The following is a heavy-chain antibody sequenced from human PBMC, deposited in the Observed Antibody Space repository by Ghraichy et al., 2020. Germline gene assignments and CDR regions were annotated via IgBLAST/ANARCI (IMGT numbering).Heavy chain of an antibody. CDR1: GYTFTSYD. CDR2: MNPNSGNT. CDR3: ARGRWEPSGPFWFDP. V-gene: IGHV1-8*01. D-gene: IGHD1-26*01. Sequence: ASVKVSCKASGYTFTSYDINWVRQATGQGLEWMGWMNPNSGNTGYAQKFQGRVTMTRNTSISTAYMELSSLRSEDTAVYYCARGRWEPSGPFWFDPWGQGTLVTVSS. J-gene: IGHJ5*02.